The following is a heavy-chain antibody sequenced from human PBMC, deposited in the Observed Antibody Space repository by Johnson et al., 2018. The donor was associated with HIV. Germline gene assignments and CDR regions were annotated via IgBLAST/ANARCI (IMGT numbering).Heavy chain of an antibody. J-gene: IGHJ3*02. CDR2: TYDNGNII. CDR3: ARGAVSGYVSVDAFHI. CDR1: GFTFSNSW. V-gene: IGHV3-74*02. Sequence: VQLVESGGGLVQPGGSLRLSCAASGFTFSNSWMHWVRQAPGKGPVWVSGTYDNGNIINYADSVKGRFTISRDNSKNTLYLQMHSLTPEDTAVYYCARGAVSGYVSVDAFHIWGQGTLVTVSS. D-gene: IGHD5-12*01.